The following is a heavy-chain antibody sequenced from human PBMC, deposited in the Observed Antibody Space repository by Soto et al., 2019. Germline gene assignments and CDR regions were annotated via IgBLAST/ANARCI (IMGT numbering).Heavy chain of an antibody. Sequence: QLQLQESGPGLVKPWETLSLTCTVSGDSISSSNYFWGWIRQPPGKGLEWIGTIFYSGSTYYNPSLKSRVTISVDPSKNQFSLKLTSVTAADTALYYCARRYGWLYFDDWGQGSLVTVSS. CDR3: ARRYGWLYFDD. CDR1: GDSISSSNYF. V-gene: IGHV4-39*01. D-gene: IGHD3-10*01. J-gene: IGHJ4*02. CDR2: IFYSGST.